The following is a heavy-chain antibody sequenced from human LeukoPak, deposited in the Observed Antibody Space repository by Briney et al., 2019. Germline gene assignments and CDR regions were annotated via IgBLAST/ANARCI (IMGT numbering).Heavy chain of an antibody. CDR2: ISISGDTT. Sequence: GGSLRLSCAASGFTISSYAMSWIRQAPGKGLEWVSAISISGDTTYYADSVKGRCTISRDTSKNTVYLEVSSLRVEDTAIYFCAKEFKVGTTTKCFQTWGQGTLVTVSS. CDR1: GFTISSYA. V-gene: IGHV3-23*01. CDR3: AKEFKVGTTTKCFQT. J-gene: IGHJ1*01. D-gene: IGHD1-26*01.